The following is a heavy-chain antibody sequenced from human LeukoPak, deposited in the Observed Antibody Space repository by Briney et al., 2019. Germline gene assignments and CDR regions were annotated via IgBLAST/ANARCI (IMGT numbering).Heavy chain of an antibody. CDR1: GYTFTSYD. J-gene: IGHJ3*01. CDR3: ARLDTAMVAAG. D-gene: IGHD5-18*01. CDR2: INPNSGGT. Sequence: ASVKVSCKASGYTFTSYDFNWVRQAPGQGLEWMGRINPNSGGTNYAQKFQGRVTTTRDTSISTAYMELSRLRSDDTAVYYCARLDTAMVAAGWGQGTMVTVSS. V-gene: IGHV1-2*06.